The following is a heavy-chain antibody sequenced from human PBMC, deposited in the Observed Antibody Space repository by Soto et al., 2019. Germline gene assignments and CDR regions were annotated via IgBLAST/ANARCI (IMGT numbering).Heavy chain of an antibody. J-gene: IGHJ5*02. CDR1: GGSIGSRNW. D-gene: IGHD3-22*01. V-gene: IGHV4-4*02. CDR3: ARLAPDSSGWYGLDT. CDR2: VYHGGRT. Sequence: SETLSLTCNVSGGSIGSRNWWHWVRQPPGKGLEWIGEVYHGGRTKYNPSLESRVTILVDMSKNQFSLNLFSVTAADTAVYFCARLAPDSSGWYGLDTWGQGSPVTVSS.